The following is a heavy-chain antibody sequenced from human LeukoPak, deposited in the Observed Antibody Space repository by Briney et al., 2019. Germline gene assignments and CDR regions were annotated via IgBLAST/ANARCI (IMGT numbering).Heavy chain of an antibody. CDR1: GFTFSSYA. D-gene: IGHD6-19*01. Sequence: SGGSLRLSCAASGFTFSSYAMSWVRQAPGKGLEWVSAISGSGGSTYYADSVKGRFTISRDNSKNTLYLQMNSLRAEDTAVYYCANLSGWWEGYCDYWGQGTLVTVSS. V-gene: IGHV3-23*01. J-gene: IGHJ4*02. CDR2: ISGSGGST. CDR3: ANLSGWWEGYCDY.